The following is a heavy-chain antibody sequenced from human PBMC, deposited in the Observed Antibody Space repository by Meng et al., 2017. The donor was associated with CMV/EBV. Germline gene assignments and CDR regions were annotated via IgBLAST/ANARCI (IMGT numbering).Heavy chain of an antibody. J-gene: IGHJ3*02. CDR1: GFTFSSYG. V-gene: IGHV3-33*06. Sequence: GGSLRLSCAASGFTFSSYGMHWVRQAPGKGLEWVAVIWYDGSNKYYADSVKGRFTISRDNSKNTLYLQMNSLRAEDTAVYYCAKDPHRGVGAFMGMRMRNAFDIWGQGTMVTVSS. CDR3: AKDPHRGVGAFMGMRMRNAFDI. CDR2: IWYDGSNK. D-gene: IGHD1-26*01.